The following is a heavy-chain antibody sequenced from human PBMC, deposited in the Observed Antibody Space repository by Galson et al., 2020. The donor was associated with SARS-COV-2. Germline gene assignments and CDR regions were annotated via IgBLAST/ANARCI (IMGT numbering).Heavy chain of an antibody. D-gene: IGHD3-10*01. V-gene: IGHV1-18*01. CDR2: ISPSNGNT. J-gene: IGHJ4*02. CDR1: GYTFTNSG. Sequence: DTVKVSCRAPGYTFTNSGINWVRRAPGQGLEWMGWISPSNGNTNYARSFRARFTMTTDTSTSTAYMELRSLQSDDTAIYYCARGTMARGANPDYWGQGTLVTVSS. CDR3: ARGTMARGANPDY.